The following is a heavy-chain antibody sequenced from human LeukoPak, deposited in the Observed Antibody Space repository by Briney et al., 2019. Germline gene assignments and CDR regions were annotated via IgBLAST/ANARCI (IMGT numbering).Heavy chain of an antibody. J-gene: IGHJ6*02. D-gene: IGHD3-22*01. V-gene: IGHV3-33*01. Sequence: GGSLRLSCAASGFTFSSYGMHWVRQAPGKGLEWVAVIWYDGSNKYYADSVKGRFTISRDNSKNTLYLQMNSLRAEDTAVYYCARAFIKSYYDSSGLYGMDVWGQGTTVTVSS. CDR1: GFTFSSYG. CDR2: IWYDGSNK. CDR3: ARAFIKSYYDSSGLYGMDV.